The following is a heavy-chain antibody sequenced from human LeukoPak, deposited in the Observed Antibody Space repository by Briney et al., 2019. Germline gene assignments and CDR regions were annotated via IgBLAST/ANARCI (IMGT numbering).Heavy chain of an antibody. D-gene: IGHD6-6*01. CDR3: ATPLASSSCLMY. CDR2: INPNSGGT. V-gene: IGHV1-2*06. J-gene: IGHJ4*02. Sequence: ASVKVSCKASGYTFTGYYMHWVRQAPGQGLEWMGRINPNSGGTNYARKFQGRVTMTRDTSISTAYMELGRLRSDDTAVYYCATPLASSSCLMYWGQGTLVTVSS. CDR1: GYTFTGYY.